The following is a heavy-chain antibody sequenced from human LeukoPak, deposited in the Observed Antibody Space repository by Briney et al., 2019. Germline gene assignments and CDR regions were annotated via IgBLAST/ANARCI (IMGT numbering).Heavy chain of an antibody. CDR3: ASSGYGYYFDY. V-gene: IGHV4-34*01. J-gene: IGHJ4*02. CDR2: INHSGST. D-gene: IGHD3-3*01. CDR1: GGSFSGYC. Sequence: SETLSLTCAVYGGSFSGYCWSWIRQPPGKGLEWIGEINHSGSTNYNPSLKSRVTISVDTSKNQFSLKLSSVTAADTAVYYCASSGYGYYFDYWGQGTLVTVSS.